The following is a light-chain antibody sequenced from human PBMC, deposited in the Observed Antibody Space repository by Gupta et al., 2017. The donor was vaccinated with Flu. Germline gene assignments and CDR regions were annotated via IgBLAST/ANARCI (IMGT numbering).Light chain of an antibody. V-gene: IGKV1-39*01. CDR3: HQSSSTPPT. J-gene: IGKJ1*01. CDR2: AAS. Sequence: DIQMTQSPSSLSASIGDRVTISCRTSQSISTFLNWYQQKPGMAPKLLIYAASRLQRGVPSRFSGSGSGTDFTLTISSLQPEDFATYYCHQSSSTPPTFGRGTKVEIK. CDR1: QSISTF.